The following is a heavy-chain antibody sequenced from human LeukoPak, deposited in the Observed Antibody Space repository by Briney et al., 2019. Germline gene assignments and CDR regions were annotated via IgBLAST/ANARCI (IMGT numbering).Heavy chain of an antibody. J-gene: IGHJ4*02. V-gene: IGHV3-74*01. CDR3: ARGASGSYYVDY. CDR2: VNTDESRT. Sequence: PGGSLRLSCVASGFTFSNYWTHWVRQAPGKGLVWVSRVNTDESRTNYADSVKGRFTISRDNAKNTVYLQMNSLRAEDTAVYYCARGASGSYYVDYWGQGILVTVSS. D-gene: IGHD1-26*01. CDR1: GFTFSNYW.